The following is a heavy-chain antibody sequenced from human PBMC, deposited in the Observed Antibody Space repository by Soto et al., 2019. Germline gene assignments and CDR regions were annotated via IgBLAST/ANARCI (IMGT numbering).Heavy chain of an antibody. CDR2: ISSSSSYI. J-gene: IGHJ6*02. Sequence: GGSLRLSCAASGFTFSSYSMNWVRQAPGKGLEWVSSISSSSSYIYYADSVKGRFTIPRDNAKNSLYLQMNSLRAEDTAVYYCARDVDCSGGSCYSRGAQDYYYYGMDVWGQGTTVTVSS. CDR1: GFTFSSYS. D-gene: IGHD2-15*01. CDR3: ARDVDCSGGSCYSRGAQDYYYYGMDV. V-gene: IGHV3-21*01.